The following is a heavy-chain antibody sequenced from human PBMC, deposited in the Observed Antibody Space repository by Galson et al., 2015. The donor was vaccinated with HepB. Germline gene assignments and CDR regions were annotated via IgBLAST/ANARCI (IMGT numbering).Heavy chain of an antibody. J-gene: IGHJ5*02. Sequence: SLRLSCAASGFIFNNYAMHWVRQPPGKGPEWVAVISYDRKNVFYANSVKDRFTISRDKYNNTLYLQLNSLTTEDTATYYCARGPRSSDSWYWWFDPWGQGTLVTVS. CDR1: GFIFNNYA. D-gene: IGHD3-22*01. CDR2: ISYDRKNV. V-gene: IGHV3-30*04. CDR3: ARGPRSSDSWYWWFDP.